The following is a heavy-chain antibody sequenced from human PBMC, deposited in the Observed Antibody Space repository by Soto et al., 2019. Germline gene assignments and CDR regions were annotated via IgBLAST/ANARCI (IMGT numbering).Heavy chain of an antibody. Sequence: GGSLRLSCAASGFTFSSYSMSWGRQAPGKGLEWVAAISGGGGTTHYAESVKGRFTISRDNPKNTLYLQMNSLRTEDTAVYYCAKPGTYQMQRGHGMDVWGQGTTVTVSS. CDR2: ISGGGGTT. CDR1: GFTFSSYS. V-gene: IGHV3-23*01. J-gene: IGHJ6*02. CDR3: AKPGTYQMQRGHGMDV. D-gene: IGHD2-2*01.